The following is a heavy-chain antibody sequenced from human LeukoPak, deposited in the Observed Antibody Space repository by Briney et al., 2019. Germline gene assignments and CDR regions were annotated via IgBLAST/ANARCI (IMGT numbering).Heavy chain of an antibody. CDR3: ARTGPRDFWSGRYYYYYYMDV. CDR2: INHSGST. D-gene: IGHD3-3*01. V-gene: IGHV4-34*01. CDR1: GGSFSVYY. Sequence: SETLSLTCAVYGGSFSVYYWSWIRQPPGKGLEWIGEINHSGSTNYNPSLKSRVTISVDTSKNQFSLKLSSVTAADTAVYYCARTGPRDFWSGRYYYYYYMDVWGKGTTVTVSS. J-gene: IGHJ6*03.